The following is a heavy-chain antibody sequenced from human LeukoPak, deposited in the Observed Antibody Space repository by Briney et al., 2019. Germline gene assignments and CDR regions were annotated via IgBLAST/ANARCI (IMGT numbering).Heavy chain of an antibody. Sequence: PGGSLRLSCAASGFTFSSYAMSWLRQAPGTGLEWVSAISGSGGSTYYEASVKGRFTISRDNSKNTLYLQMNSLRAEDTAVYYCAKGLVGGVKVSNYYYYYMDVWGKGTTVTVSS. D-gene: IGHD3-16*01. CDR2: ISGSGGST. J-gene: IGHJ6*03. CDR1: GFTFSSYA. V-gene: IGHV3-23*01. CDR3: AKGLVGGVKVSNYYYYYMDV.